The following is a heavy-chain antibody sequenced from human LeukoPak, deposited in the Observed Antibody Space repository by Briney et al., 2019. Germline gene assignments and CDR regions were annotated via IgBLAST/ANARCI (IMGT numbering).Heavy chain of an antibody. V-gene: IGHV3-23*01. CDR3: AKGTTMVRGVIILAYGMDV. CDR1: GFAFSSYA. Sequence: GGSLRLSCAASGFAFSSYAMSWVRQAPGKGLEWVSAISGSGGSTYYADSVKGRFTISRDNSKNTLYLQMNSLRAEDTAVYYCAKGTTMVRGVIILAYGMDVWGQGTTVTVSS. D-gene: IGHD3-10*01. CDR2: ISGSGGST. J-gene: IGHJ6*02.